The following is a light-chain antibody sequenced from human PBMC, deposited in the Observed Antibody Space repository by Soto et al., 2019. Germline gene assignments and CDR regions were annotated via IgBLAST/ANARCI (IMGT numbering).Light chain of an antibody. J-gene: IGLJ1*01. CDR1: SSDVGGYNY. CDR3: CSYAGSYTLYV. V-gene: IGLV2-11*01. CDR2: DVS. Sequence: LTQPSSVSGSPGQSVTISYTGTSSDVGGYNYVSWYQHHPGKAPKLMIYDVSKRPSGVPDRFSGSKSGNTASLTISGLQAEDEADYYCCSYAGSYTLYVFGTGTKVTVL.